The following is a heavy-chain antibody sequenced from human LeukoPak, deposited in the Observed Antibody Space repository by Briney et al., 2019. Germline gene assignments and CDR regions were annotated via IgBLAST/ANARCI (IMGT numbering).Heavy chain of an antibody. V-gene: IGHV3-23*01. CDR2: ISGSDNT. CDR1: GFTFGSYT. J-gene: IGHJ4*02. D-gene: IGHD1-1*01. Sequence: GGSLRLSRAASGFTFGSYTMSWVRQAPGKGLEWVSAISGSDNTYYADSVKGRFAISRDNSKNTVSLQMSSLRVEDTAVYYCAKARQPTESYWDYWGQGTLVTVSS. CDR3: AKARQPTESYWDY.